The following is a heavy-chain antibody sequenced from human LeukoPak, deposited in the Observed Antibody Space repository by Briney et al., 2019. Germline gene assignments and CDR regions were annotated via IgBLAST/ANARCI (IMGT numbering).Heavy chain of an antibody. J-gene: IGHJ4*02. CDR1: GFTVGSNY. CDR2: MYSGGSI. CDR3: AKDFWSGYYSGYFDY. D-gene: IGHD3-3*01. Sequence: GGSLRLSCAASGFTVGSNYMSWVRQAPGRGLEWVSVMYSGGSIYYADSVKGRFTISRDKSKNTLYLQMNSLRAEDTALYYCAKDFWSGYYSGYFDYWGQGTLVTVSS. V-gene: IGHV3-53*01.